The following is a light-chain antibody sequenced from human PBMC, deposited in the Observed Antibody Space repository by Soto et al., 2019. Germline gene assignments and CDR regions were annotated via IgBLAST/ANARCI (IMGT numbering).Light chain of an antibody. J-gene: IGKJ5*01. CDR3: QQSYSTPPT. CDR1: QSVTTW. CDR2: AAS. Sequence: DIQMTQSPSTLSASVGGRVTITCRASQSVTTWLAWYQQKPGKAPKLLIYAASSLQSGVPSRFSGSGSGTDFTLTISSLQPEDFATYYCQQSYSTPPTFGQGTRLEIK. V-gene: IGKV1-39*01.